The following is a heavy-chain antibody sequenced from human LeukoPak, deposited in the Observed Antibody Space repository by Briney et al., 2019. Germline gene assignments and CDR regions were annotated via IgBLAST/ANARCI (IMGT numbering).Heavy chain of an antibody. CDR1: GFTVSSNY. V-gene: IGHV3-53*01. CDR2: IYSGGST. CDR3: AKDAELYCGGDCYLFDY. J-gene: IGHJ4*02. D-gene: IGHD2-21*02. Sequence: GGSLRLSCAASGFTVSSNYMSWVRQAPGKGLEWVSVIYSGGSTYYADSVKGRFTISRDNSKNTLYLQMNSLRAEDTAVYYCAKDAELYCGGDCYLFDYWGQGTLVTVSS.